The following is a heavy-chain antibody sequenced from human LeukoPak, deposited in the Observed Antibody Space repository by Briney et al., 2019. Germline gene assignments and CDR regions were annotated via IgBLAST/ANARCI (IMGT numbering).Heavy chain of an antibody. CDR2: IYTSGST. J-gene: IGHJ4*02. Sequence: PSETLSLTCTVSGGSISSYYWSWIRQPAGKGLEWIGRIYTSGSTNYNPSLKSRVTMSVDTSKNQFSLKLSSVTAADTAVYYCARSPPCSTSCYSDFTNPHFDYWGQGTLVTVSS. V-gene: IGHV4-4*07. D-gene: IGHD2-2*01. CDR1: GGSISSYY. CDR3: ARSPPCSTSCYSDFTNPHFDY.